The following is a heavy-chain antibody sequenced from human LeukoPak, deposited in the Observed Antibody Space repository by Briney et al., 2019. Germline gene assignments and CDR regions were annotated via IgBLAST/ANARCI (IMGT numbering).Heavy chain of an antibody. V-gene: IGHV3-23*01. D-gene: IGHD3-22*01. CDR2: ISGSTGNT. J-gene: IGHJ3*02. CDR1: GFTFSSYA. Sequence: GGSLRLSCAASGFTFSSYAMSWVRQAPGKGLEWVSAISGSTGNTYYADYVKGRFTISRDNSKNTVYLQMNSLRAEDTAVYYCAKDPPYYYDSSGYGGGAFDIWGQGTMVTVSS. CDR3: AKDPPYYYDSSGYGGGAFDI.